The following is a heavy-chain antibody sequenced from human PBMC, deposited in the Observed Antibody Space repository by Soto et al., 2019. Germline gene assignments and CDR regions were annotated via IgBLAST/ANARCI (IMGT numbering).Heavy chain of an antibody. CDR3: ARGPLVVLNYFES. CDR2: IFPLTDIP. CDR1: LRTFRNYP. Sequence: SGKVSYKASLRTFRNYPIKWVRPAPGQGLEWMGSIFPLTDIPDYAQNFQARLTISADKSTSTAYMELSSLTSDDTAMYFCARGPLVVLNYFESWGQGTLVTVSS. V-gene: IGHV1-69*04. J-gene: IGHJ4*02.